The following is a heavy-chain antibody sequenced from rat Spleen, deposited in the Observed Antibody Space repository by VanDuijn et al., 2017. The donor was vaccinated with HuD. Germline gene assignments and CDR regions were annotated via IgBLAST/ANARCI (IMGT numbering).Heavy chain of an antibody. Sequence: EVQLVESDGGLVQPGRSLKLSCAASGFTFSNYGMAWVRQAPKKGLEWVAYISYDGGSTYYRDPVKGRFTISRDNAKSTLYLQMDSLRSEDTATYYCTTYNNLGVMDAWGQGASVTVSS. V-gene: IGHV5-20*01. CDR3: TTYNNLGVMDA. J-gene: IGHJ4*01. CDR1: GFTFSNYG. D-gene: IGHD1-10*01. CDR2: ISYDGGST.